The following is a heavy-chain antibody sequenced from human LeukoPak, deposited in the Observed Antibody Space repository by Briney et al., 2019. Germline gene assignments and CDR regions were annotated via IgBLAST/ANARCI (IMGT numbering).Heavy chain of an antibody. CDR2: INWNGGST. J-gene: IGHJ4*02. CDR3: ARDLSGAVLYDFWSGYSDIDY. Sequence: PGGSLRLSCAASGFTFDDYGMSWVRQAPGKGLGWASGINWNGGSTGYADSVKGRFTISRDNAKNSLYLQMNSLRAEDTALYYCARDLSGAVLYDFWSGYSDIDYWGQGTLVTVSS. V-gene: IGHV3-20*04. CDR1: GFTFDDYG. D-gene: IGHD3-3*01.